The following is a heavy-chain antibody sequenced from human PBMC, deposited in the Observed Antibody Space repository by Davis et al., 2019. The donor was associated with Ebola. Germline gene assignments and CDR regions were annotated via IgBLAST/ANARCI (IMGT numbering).Heavy chain of an antibody. CDR3: ARAYYGDVSFDY. V-gene: IGHV1-69*13. CDR2: IIPIFGTA. J-gene: IGHJ4*02. Sequence: SVKVSCKASGGTFSSYAISWVRQAPGQGLEWMGGIIPIFGTANYAQKFQGRVTITADESTSTAYLQWSSLKASDTAMYYCARAYYGDVSFDYWGQGTLVTVSS. D-gene: IGHD4-17*01. CDR1: GGTFSSYA.